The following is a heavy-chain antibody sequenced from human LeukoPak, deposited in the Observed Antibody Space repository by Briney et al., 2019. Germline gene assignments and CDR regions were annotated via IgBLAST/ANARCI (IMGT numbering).Heavy chain of an antibody. CDR3: AKDPNGIAAAGEDY. CDR2: ISGSGGST. CDR1: GFTFSSYA. J-gene: IGHJ4*02. D-gene: IGHD6-13*01. Sequence: PGGSLRLSCAASGFTFSSYAMSWVRQAPGKGLEWVSAISGSGGSTYYADSVKGRFTISRDNSKNTLYLQMNNLRAEDTAVYYCAKDPNGIAAAGEDYWGQGTLVTVSS. V-gene: IGHV3-23*01.